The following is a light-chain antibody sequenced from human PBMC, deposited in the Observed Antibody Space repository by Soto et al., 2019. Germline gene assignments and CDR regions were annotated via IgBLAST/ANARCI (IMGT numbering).Light chain of an antibody. CDR2: DAS. J-gene: IGKJ1*01. Sequence: DIQMTQSRSTLSASVGDRVSITCRASQRIGSWLTWYQQKPGKVPKLLIYDASHLTSGVPSRFSGSGSGTEFTLSISSLQPDDFATYYCQHYYTYPYMFGQGTKV. CDR3: QHYYTYPYM. CDR1: QRIGSW. V-gene: IGKV1-5*01.